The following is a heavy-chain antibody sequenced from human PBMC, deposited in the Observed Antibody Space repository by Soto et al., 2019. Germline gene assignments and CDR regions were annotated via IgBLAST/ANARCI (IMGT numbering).Heavy chain of an antibody. V-gene: IGHV4-61*01. D-gene: IGHD5-18*01. CDR2: IYSSGST. J-gene: IGHJ4*02. CDR1: GGSVSSGSYY. CDR3: ARDPPHSYGFYYFDY. Sequence: PSETLSLTCTVSGGSVSSGSYYWNWIRQSPGKGLEWIGYIYSSGSTHYNPSLQNRVTISIDTSKNQVSLKVNSVTAADTAVYYCARDPPHSYGFYYFDYWGQETLFTFPS.